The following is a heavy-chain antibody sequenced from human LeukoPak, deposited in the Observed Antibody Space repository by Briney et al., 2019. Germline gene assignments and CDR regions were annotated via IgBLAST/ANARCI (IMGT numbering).Heavy chain of an antibody. D-gene: IGHD5-12*01. CDR3: ARGSYSGDDAPCS. CDR1: GDSISSGDYY. V-gene: IGHV4-30-4*01. J-gene: IGHJ4*02. Sequence: SETLSLTCTVSGDSISSGDYYWSWIRQTPGKGLEWIGYIYSSGTTYFNPSLKSRLSMSLDTSKNQFSLELTSVTAADTAVYFCARGSYSGDDAPCSWGQGTLVTVSS. CDR2: IYSSGTT.